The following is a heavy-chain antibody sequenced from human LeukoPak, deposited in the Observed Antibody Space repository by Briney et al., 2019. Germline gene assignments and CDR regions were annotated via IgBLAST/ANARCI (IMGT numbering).Heavy chain of an antibody. J-gene: IGHJ4*02. V-gene: IGHV1-46*01. D-gene: IGHD3-3*01. CDR3: ARDMGTRSGYYEGAFDY. CDR2: INPSGGST. Sequence: ASVKVSCKASGYTFTSYYMHWVRQAPGQGLEWMGIINPSGGSTSYAQKFQGRVTITADESTSTAYMELSSLRSEDTAVYYCARDMGTRSGYYEGAFDYWGQGTLVTVSS. CDR1: GYTFTSYY.